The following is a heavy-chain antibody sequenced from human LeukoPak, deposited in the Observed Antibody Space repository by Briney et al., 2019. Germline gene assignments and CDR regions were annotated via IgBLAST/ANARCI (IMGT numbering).Heavy chain of an antibody. Sequence: ASVKVSCKASGYTFTGYYMHWVRQAPGQGLEWMGWINPNSGGTNYAQKFQGRVTMTRDTSISTAYMELSRLRSDDMAVYYCASSPIYDFWSGYRASVGGMDVWGQGTTVTVSS. CDR1: GYTFTGYY. V-gene: IGHV1-2*02. CDR3: ASSPIYDFWSGYRASVGGMDV. J-gene: IGHJ6*02. D-gene: IGHD3-3*01. CDR2: INPNSGGT.